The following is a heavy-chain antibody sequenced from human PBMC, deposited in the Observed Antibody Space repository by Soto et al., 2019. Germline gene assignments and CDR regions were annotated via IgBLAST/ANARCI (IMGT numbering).Heavy chain of an antibody. Sequence: QVQLQESGPGLVKPSGTLSLTCAVSGGSISSSNWWSWVRQPPGKGLEWIGEIYHSGSPNYNPSLTTRVTISVDKSKNQFSLKLSSVTAADTAVYYCASVWGSYSGMDVWGQGTTVTVSS. V-gene: IGHV4-4*02. D-gene: IGHD3-16*01. CDR1: GGSISSSNW. CDR2: IYHSGSP. J-gene: IGHJ6*02. CDR3: ASVWGSYSGMDV.